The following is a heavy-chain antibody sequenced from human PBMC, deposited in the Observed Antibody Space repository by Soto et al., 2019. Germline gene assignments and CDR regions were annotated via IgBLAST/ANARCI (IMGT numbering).Heavy chain of an antibody. Sequence: SETLSLTCTVSGGSISSYYWSWIRQPPGKGLEWIGYIYYSGSTNYNPSLKSRVTISVDTSKNQFSLKLSSVTAADTAVYYCARQIVVVPAALDAFDIWGQGTMVTVSS. V-gene: IGHV4-59*08. CDR1: GGSISSYY. CDR2: IYYSGST. CDR3: ARQIVVVPAALDAFDI. J-gene: IGHJ3*02. D-gene: IGHD2-2*01.